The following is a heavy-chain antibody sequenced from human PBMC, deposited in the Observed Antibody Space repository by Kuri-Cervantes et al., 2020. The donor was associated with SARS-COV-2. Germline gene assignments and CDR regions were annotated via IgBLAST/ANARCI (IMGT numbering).Heavy chain of an antibody. J-gene: IGHJ6*03. V-gene: IGHV1-8*03. Sequence: ASVQVSCKASGYTFTSYDINWVRQATGQGLEWMGWMNPNSGNTGYAQKFQGRVTVTRNTSISTAYMELSSLRSEDTAVYYCASAFSSSWYLDVWGKGTTVTVSS. CDR1: GYTFTSYD. D-gene: IGHD6-13*01. CDR3: ASAFSSSWYLDV. CDR2: MNPNSGNT.